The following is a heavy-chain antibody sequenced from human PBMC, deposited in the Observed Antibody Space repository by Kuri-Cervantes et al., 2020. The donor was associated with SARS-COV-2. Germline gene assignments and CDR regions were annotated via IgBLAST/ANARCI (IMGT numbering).Heavy chain of an antibody. J-gene: IGHJ4*02. CDR2: ISHDGKNK. V-gene: IGHV3-30*18. CDR1: GFTVSSNY. CDR3: AKDRVGVQDF. Sequence: GESLKISCAASGFTVSSNYMSWVRQAPGKGLEWVAVISHDGKNKKCIASGKGGFTISRDNSQNTLYLHMKSLRSEDTAMYYCAKDRVGVQDFWGQGTLVTVSS. D-gene: IGHD2-21*01.